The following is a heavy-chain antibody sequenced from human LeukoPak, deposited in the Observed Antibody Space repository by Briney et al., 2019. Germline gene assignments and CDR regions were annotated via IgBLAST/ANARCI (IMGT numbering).Heavy chain of an antibody. J-gene: IGHJ4*02. CDR2: ISGSGGST. D-gene: IGHD5-18*01. CDR3: AKGSWIQLWLIDY. CDR1: GFTFSSYA. V-gene: IGHV3-23*01. Sequence: GGSLRLSCAASGFTFSSYAMSWVRQAPGKGLEWVSAISGSGGSTYYADSMKGRFTISRDNSKNTLYLQMNSLRAEDTAVYYCAKGSWIQLWLIDYWGQGTLVTVSS.